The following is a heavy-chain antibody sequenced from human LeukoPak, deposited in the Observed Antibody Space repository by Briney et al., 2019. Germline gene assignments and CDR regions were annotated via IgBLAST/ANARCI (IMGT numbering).Heavy chain of an antibody. CDR3: ARDGGLWFGELLEYYYYYYYMDV. D-gene: IGHD3-10*01. J-gene: IGHJ6*03. V-gene: IGHV3-21*01. CDR1: GFTFSSYS. CDR2: ISSSRCYI. Sequence: GGSLRLSCAASGFTFSSYSMNWVRQAPEKGLEWVSSISSSRCYIFYPDSVKGRFPLSRDNAKNSLYLQTNSLRAEDTAVYYCARDGGLWFGELLEYYYYYYYMDVWGKGTTVTVSS.